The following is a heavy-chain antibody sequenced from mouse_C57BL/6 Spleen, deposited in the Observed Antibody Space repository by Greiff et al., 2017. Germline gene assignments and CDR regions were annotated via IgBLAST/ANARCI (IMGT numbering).Heavy chain of an antibody. V-gene: IGHV5-6*01. CDR1: GFTFSSYG. J-gene: IGHJ1*03. CDR2: ISSGGSYT. Sequence: EVQRVESGGDLVKPGGSLKLSCAASGFTFSSYGMSWVRQTPDKRLEWVATISSGGSYTYYPDSVKGRFTISRDNANNTLYLQMSSLKSEDTAMYYCARLITTVVATEYFDVWGTGTTVTVSS. D-gene: IGHD1-1*01. CDR3: ARLITTVVATEYFDV.